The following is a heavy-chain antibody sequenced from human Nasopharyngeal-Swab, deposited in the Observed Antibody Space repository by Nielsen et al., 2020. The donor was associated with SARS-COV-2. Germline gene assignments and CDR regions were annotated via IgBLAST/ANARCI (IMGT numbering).Heavy chain of an antibody. CDR2: TRSDETKK. V-gene: IGHV3-30*02. Sequence: GESLKISCLASGFTFSAYNMHWVRQAPGEGLEWVAFTRSDETKKYYADSVRGRFTISRDTSRDTLYLQMNSLRPEDTAIYYCAAGNYAGQDYWGRGTLVTVSS. J-gene: IGHJ4*02. CDR3: AAGNYAGQDY. CDR1: GFTFSAYN. D-gene: IGHD1-7*01.